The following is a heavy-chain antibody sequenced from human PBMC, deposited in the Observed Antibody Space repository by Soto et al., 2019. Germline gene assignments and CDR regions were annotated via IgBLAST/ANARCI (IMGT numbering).Heavy chain of an antibody. J-gene: IGHJ4*02. D-gene: IGHD3-3*01. CDR3: ATTSYDFWSGYYFGY. CDR2: IYYSGST. V-gene: IGHV4-59*08. Sequence: SENLSLTCTVSGGSISSYYWSWIRQPPGKGLEWIGYIYYSGSTNYNPSFKSRVTISVDTSKNQFSLKLSSVTAADTAVYYCATTSYDFWSGYYFGYWGQGTLVTVSS. CDR1: GGSISSYY.